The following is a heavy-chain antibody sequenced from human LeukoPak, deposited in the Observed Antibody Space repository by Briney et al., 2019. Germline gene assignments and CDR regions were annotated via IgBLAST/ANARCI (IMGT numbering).Heavy chain of an antibody. CDR2: IKPSGGST. J-gene: IGHJ4*02. CDR1: GYTFTRYY. CDR3: ARGHYESSGYYLGY. Sequence: ASVTVSCQPSGYTFTRYYMQWVRHAPGHGLEWMGIIKPSGGSTSYAQKFQGRVTMNRDTSTSTVYMELSSLRSKDTAVYYCARGHYESSGYYLGYWGQGTLATVSS. V-gene: IGHV1-46*01. D-gene: IGHD3-22*01.